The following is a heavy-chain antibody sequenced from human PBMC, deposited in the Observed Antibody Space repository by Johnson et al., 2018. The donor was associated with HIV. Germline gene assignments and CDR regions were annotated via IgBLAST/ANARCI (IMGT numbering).Heavy chain of an antibody. D-gene: IGHD6-6*01. Sequence: VQLVESGGGLVKPGGSLRLSCAASGFTFSDYYMSWVRQAPGKGLEWVSVIFSVGDVYYADSVKGRFTISRDNSKNTLYLQMNSLRAEDTAVYYCASSPMRYSSSAYAFDIWGQGTIVTVSS. CDR3: ASSPMRYSSSAYAFDI. CDR2: IFSVGDV. CDR1: GFTFSDYY. V-gene: IGHV3-66*02. J-gene: IGHJ3*02.